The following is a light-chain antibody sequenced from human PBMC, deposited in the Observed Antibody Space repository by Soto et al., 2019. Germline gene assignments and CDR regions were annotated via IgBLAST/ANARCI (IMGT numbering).Light chain of an antibody. CDR3: QQSYSTPYT. CDR1: QSISSY. Sequence: DIQMTQSPSSLSASVGDRVTITCRASQSISSYINWYQQKPGKAPKLLIFDASSLQSGVPSRFSGSGSGTDFTLTISSLQSEDFATYYCQQSYSTPYTLGQGTKLEIK. V-gene: IGKV1-39*01. J-gene: IGKJ2*01. CDR2: DAS.